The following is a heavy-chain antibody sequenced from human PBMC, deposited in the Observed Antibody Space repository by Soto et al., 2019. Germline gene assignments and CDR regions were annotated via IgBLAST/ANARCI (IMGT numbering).Heavy chain of an antibody. CDR3: TRQTDAVQWLVVPTDYNFDY. CDR1: GFTFGGSA. J-gene: IGHJ4*02. V-gene: IGHV3-73*02. Sequence: EGQLVESGGGLVQPGGSLKLSCAASGFTFGGSAMHWVRQASGKGLEWVGHIRSKTNSYATAYVESVKGRFTISRDDSMNTAYLQMNSLKTEDTAVYFCTRQTDAVQWLVVPTDYNFDYWGQGTLVTVSS. D-gene: IGHD6-19*01. CDR2: IRSKTNSYAT.